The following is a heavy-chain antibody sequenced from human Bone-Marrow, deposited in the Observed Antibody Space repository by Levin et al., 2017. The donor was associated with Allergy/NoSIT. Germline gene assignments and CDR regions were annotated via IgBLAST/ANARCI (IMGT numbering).Heavy chain of an antibody. CDR1: GFTFDDYA. J-gene: IGHJ4*02. D-gene: IGHD6-19*01. CDR2: ISWNSGSI. V-gene: IGHV3-9*01. CDR3: AKAVAGAGFDY. Sequence: SLKISCAASGFTFDDYAMHWVRQAPGKGLEWVSGISWNSGSIGYADSVKGRFTISRDSAKNSLYLQMNTLRAEDTALYYCAKAVAGAGFDYWGQGTLVTVSS.